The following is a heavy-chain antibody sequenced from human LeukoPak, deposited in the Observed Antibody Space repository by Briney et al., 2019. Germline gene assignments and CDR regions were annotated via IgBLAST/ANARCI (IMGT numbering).Heavy chain of an antibody. V-gene: IGHV4-39*07. CDR2: IYYSGST. J-gene: IGHJ6*03. CDR3: ARVDIVVVVAATGKYYYYYMDV. Sequence: PSETLSLTCTVSGGSISSSSYYWGWIRQPPGKGLEWIGSIYYSGSTYYNPSLKSRVTISVDTSKNQFSLKLSSVTAADTAVYYCARVDIVVVVAATGKYYYYYMDVWGKGTTVTVSS. CDR1: GGSISSSSYY. D-gene: IGHD2-15*01.